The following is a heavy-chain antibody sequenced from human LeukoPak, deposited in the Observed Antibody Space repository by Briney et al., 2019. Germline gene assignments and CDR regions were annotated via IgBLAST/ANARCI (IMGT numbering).Heavy chain of an antibody. CDR1: GFTFSSYA. J-gene: IGHJ4*02. CDR3: AKILGEWELLSPDFDY. CDR2: ISGSGGST. D-gene: IGHD1-26*01. V-gene: IGHV3-23*01. Sequence: GGSLRLSCAASGFTFSSYAMSWVRQAPGKGLEWVSAISGSGGSTYYADSVKGRFTISRDNSKNTLYLQMNSLRAEDTAVYCCAKILGEWELLSPDFDYWGQGTLVTVSS.